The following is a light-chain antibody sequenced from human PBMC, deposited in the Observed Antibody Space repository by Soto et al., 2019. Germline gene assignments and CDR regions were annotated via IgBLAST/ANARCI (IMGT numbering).Light chain of an antibody. CDR2: AAS. J-gene: IGKJ4*01. Sequence: ILMTQSPSSLSASVGDRVTITCRASQSLSSYLNWYQHKPGRAPKLLIYAASSLQSGVPSRFSGSGSGTHFTLTISSLQPEDFATYYCQQLESYPSTFGGGTKVDIK. V-gene: IGKV1-39*01. CDR3: QQLESYPST. CDR1: QSLSSY.